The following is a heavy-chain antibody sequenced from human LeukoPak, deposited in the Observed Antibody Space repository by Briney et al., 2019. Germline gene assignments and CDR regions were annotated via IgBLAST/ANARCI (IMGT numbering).Heavy chain of an antibody. J-gene: IGHJ4*02. Sequence: RLSCAASGFTFTTYTMNWVRQAXGKGLEWVSSISSSSTYIYYADSVKGRFTISRDNAKSSLYLQMNSLRAEDTAVYYCSTSYGSGSYXLDYWGQGTLVTVSS. D-gene: IGHD3-10*01. CDR2: ISSSSTYI. CDR1: GFTFTTYT. V-gene: IGHV3-21*01. CDR3: STSYGSGSYXLDY.